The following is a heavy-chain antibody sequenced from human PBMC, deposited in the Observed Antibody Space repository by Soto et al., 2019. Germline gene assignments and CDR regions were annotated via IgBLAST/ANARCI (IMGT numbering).Heavy chain of an antibody. D-gene: IGHD6-19*01. CDR3: AKGSVAGKVSGGLYDY. CDR1: GFTFDDYA. Sequence: EVQLVESGGGLVQPGRSLRLSCAASGFTFDDYAMHWVRQAPGKGLEWVSGISWNGGSIGYADSVKGRFTISRDNAKNSLYLQMNSLRAGDTALYYCAKGSVAGKVSGGLYDYWGQGPLVTVSS. CDR2: ISWNGGSI. J-gene: IGHJ4*02. V-gene: IGHV3-9*01.